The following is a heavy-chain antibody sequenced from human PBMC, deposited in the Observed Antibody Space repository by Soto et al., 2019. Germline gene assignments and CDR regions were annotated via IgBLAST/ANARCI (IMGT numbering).Heavy chain of an antibody. CDR3: ARAEDSSGYFPRSYYGMDV. Sequence: GGALRLSFAASGLTFSDYYRSWIRQAPGKGLEWVSYISSSSSYTNYADSVKGRFTISRDNAKNSLYLQMNSLRAEDTAVYYCARAEDSSGYFPRSYYGMDVWGQGTTVTVSS. CDR1: GLTFSDYY. V-gene: IGHV3-11*06. D-gene: IGHD3-22*01. CDR2: ISSSSSYT. J-gene: IGHJ6*02.